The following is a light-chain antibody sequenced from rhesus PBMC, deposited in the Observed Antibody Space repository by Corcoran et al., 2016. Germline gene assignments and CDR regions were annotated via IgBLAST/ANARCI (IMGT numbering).Light chain of an antibody. Sequence: QVVLTQSPATLSLSPGERATLSCRASQSVGSSLAWYQQKPGQATRLLIYGASSRPTGVPARFGGRGSRTQVALTISSLEPEDVAVYCWQKYSRSRPCSFGQGTKVEIK. V-gene: IGKV3-53*01. CDR3: QKYSRSRPCS. J-gene: IGKJ2*01. CDR1: QSVGSS. CDR2: GAS.